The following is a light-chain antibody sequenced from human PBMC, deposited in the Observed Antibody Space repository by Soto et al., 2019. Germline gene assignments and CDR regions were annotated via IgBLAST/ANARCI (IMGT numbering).Light chain of an antibody. Sequence: ETVMTQSPATLSVSPGERATISCRASQSVSSNLAWYQQKPGQPPRLLIYGASARATGIPARFSGSGSGTEFTLTISSPQSEDFAMYYCQQYNTWPPGITFGGGTKVQI. CDR3: QQYNTWPPGIT. J-gene: IGKJ4*01. CDR2: GAS. V-gene: IGKV3D-15*01. CDR1: QSVSSN.